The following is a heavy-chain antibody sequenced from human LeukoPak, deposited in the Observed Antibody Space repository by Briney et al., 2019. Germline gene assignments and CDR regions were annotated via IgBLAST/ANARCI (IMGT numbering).Heavy chain of an antibody. CDR2: VYYTGST. CDR3: ARDGLLTSGGGTSGY. Sequence: PSETLSLTCTVSGDSISSGTYYWGWIRQPPGKGLEWIGNVYYTGSTYYNPSLKSRVTISIDTSKNQFSLKLSSVTAADTAVYYCARDGLLTSGGGTSGYWGQGTLVTVSS. CDR1: GDSISSGTYY. J-gene: IGHJ4*02. V-gene: IGHV4-39*07. D-gene: IGHD2-15*01.